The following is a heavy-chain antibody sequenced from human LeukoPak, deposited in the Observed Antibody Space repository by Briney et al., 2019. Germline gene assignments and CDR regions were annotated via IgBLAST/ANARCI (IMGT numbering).Heavy chain of an antibody. CDR2: IFYSGST. J-gene: IGHJ4*02. CDR3: GRDSRGPDS. CDR1: GGSISTSSYY. D-gene: IGHD3-22*01. V-gene: IGHV4-39*07. Sequence: PSETLSLTCTVSGGSISTSSYYWGWVRQPPGKGLEWIGNIFYSGSTYYSPSLKSRVTISLDTSKNQISLRLNSVTAADTAVYYCGRDSRGPDSWGQGTLVTVSS.